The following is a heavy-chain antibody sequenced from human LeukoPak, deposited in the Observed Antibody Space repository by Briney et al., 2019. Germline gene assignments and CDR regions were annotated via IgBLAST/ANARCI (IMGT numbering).Heavy chain of an antibody. J-gene: IGHJ2*01. CDR3: AKRSVVAGYFDL. V-gene: IGHV3-23*01. CDR2: ISGSGGST. CDR1: GFTFSSYA. Sequence: GGSLRLSCAASGFTFSSYAMSWVRRAPGKGLEWVSAISGSGGSTYYADSVKGRFTISSDSSKNTLYLQMNSLRAEDTAVYYCAKRSVVAGYFDLWGRGTLVTVSS. D-gene: IGHD2-15*01.